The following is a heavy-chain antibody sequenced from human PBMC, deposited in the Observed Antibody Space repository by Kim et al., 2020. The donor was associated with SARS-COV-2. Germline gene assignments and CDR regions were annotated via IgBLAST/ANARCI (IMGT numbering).Heavy chain of an antibody. CDR2: INRGGSPK. Sequence: GGSLRLSCVASGFAFSTHWMMWVRQAPGKGLEWVANINRGGSPKNYVASVKGRFTISRDDVKNSLYLEMNSLRSEDTAIYYCVRGPTYGLRADHFDFWG. CDR3: VRGPTYGLRADHFDF. V-gene: IGHV3-7*03. J-gene: IGHJ4*01. D-gene: IGHD3-10*01. CDR1: GFAFSTHW.